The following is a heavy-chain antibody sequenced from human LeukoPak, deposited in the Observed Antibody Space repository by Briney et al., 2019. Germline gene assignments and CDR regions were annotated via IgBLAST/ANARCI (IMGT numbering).Heavy chain of an antibody. V-gene: IGHV3-7*01. CDR2: IKQDGTEK. Sequence: GGSLRLSCAASGFTFNNYWMSWVRQAPGKGLEWVANIKQDGTEKYYEDSVKGRFTISRDNAKNSLYLQMNSLRAEDTAVYYCARGYGLDSWGQGTLVTVSS. CDR1: GFTFNNYW. D-gene: IGHD3-10*01. CDR3: ARGYGLDS. J-gene: IGHJ4*02.